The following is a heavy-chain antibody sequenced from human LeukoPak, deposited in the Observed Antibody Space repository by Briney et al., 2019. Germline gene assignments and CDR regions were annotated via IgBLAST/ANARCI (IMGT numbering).Heavy chain of an antibody. J-gene: IGHJ4*02. CDR2: IYTSGST. V-gene: IGHV4-4*09. CDR3: ASLTVFGDDY. CDR1: GGSISSYH. Sequence: SETLSLTCTVSGGSISSYHWSWIRQPPGKGLEWIGYIYTSGSTNYNPSLKSRVTISVDTSKNQFSLKLSSVTAADTAVYYCASLTVFGDDYWGQGTLVTVSS. D-gene: IGHD3-3*01.